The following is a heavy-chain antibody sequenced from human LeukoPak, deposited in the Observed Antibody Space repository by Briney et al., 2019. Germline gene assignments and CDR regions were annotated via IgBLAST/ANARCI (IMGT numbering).Heavy chain of an antibody. CDR2: IYYSGST. CDR1: GGSISSYH. D-gene: IGHD1-7*01. Sequence: SETLSLTCTVSGGSISSYHWSWIRQPPGKGLEWIGYIYYSGSTNYNPSLKSRVTISVDTSKNQFSLKLSSVTAADTAVYYCARGGNWNFRSDYWGQGTLATVSS. J-gene: IGHJ4*02. CDR3: ARGGNWNFRSDY. V-gene: IGHV4-59*01.